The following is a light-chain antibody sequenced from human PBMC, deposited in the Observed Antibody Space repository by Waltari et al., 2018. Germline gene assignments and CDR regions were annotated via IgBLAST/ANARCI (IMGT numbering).Light chain of an antibody. J-gene: IGKJ2*01. V-gene: IGKV3-20*01. CDR3: QQYGSSPRYT. CDR1: QSVSSSY. CDR2: GAS. Sequence: EIVLTQSPGTLSLSPGERATLSCRASQSVSSSYLAWYQQKPGQATRLLIYGASSRATGSTDRFSGSGSGTDFTLTISRLETEDFAVYYCQQYGSSPRYTFGQGTKLEIK.